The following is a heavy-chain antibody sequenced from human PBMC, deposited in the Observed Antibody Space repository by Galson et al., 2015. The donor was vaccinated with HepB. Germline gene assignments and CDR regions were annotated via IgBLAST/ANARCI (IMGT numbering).Heavy chain of an antibody. D-gene: IGHD1-26*01. CDR1: GFTFGSYT. Sequence: LRLSCAASGFTFGSYTMNWVRQAPGKGLEWISYISTTSDNKFSADSVKGRFIISRDNAKNSLYLQMNSLRAEDTAVYYCARIALSGSYWYFDYWGQGTLVTVSS. J-gene: IGHJ4*02. CDR2: ISTTSDNK. V-gene: IGHV3-48*01. CDR3: ARIALSGSYWYFDY.